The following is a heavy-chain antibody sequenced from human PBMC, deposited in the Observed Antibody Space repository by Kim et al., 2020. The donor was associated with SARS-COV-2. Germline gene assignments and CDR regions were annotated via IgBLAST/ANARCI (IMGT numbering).Heavy chain of an antibody. V-gene: IGHV3-23*01. CDR1: EFTLSSYA. CDR2: ISGSGGST. J-gene: IGHJ4*02. CDR3: AKDPSCGDDICYSIFDN. D-gene: IGHD2-15*01. Sequence: GGSLRLSCAASEFTLSSYAMSWVRQAPGKGLEWVSAISGSGGSTFYADSVKVRFTISRDNSKNTLYLQMDSLRAEDRAVYYCAKDPSCGDDICYSIFDNWGQRTLVTV.